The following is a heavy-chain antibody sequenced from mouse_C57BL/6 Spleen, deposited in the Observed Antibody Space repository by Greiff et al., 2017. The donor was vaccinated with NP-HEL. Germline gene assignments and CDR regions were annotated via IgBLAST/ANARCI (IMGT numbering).Heavy chain of an antibody. J-gene: IGHJ3*01. CDR1: GFNIKDYY. Sequence: EVQLQQSGAELVRPGASVKLSCTASGFNIKDYYMHWVKQRPEQGLEWIGRIDPEDGDTEYAPKFQGKATMTADPSSNTAYLQLSSLTSEDTAVYYCTTWITTVVAPGFAYWGQGTLVTVSA. CDR3: TTWITTVVAPGFAY. D-gene: IGHD1-1*01. V-gene: IGHV14-1*01. CDR2: IDPEDGDT.